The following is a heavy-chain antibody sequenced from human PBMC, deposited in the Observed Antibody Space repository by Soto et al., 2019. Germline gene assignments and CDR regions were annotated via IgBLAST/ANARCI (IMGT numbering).Heavy chain of an antibody. CDR3: ARAFIAARPPYYYYYGMDV. Sequence: SGGSLRLSCVASGFTFSSYWMHWVRQAPGKGLVWVSRINSDGSSTSYADSVKGRFTISRDNAKNTLYLQMNSLRAEDTAVYYCARAFIAARPPYYYYYGMDVWGQGTTVTVSS. V-gene: IGHV3-74*01. D-gene: IGHD6-6*01. J-gene: IGHJ6*02. CDR1: GFTFSSYW. CDR2: INSDGSST.